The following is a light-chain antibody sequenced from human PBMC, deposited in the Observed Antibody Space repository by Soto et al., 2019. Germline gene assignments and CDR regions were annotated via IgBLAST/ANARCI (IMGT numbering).Light chain of an antibody. Sequence: EIVLTQSPATLSLSPGERGTLSCRASQNIGTYVAWYQQRPGQAPRLLIYDTFNRAHSIPARFSGGGSGPDFTLTISSLGPEDFAVYYCQNRAYWPWTFGQGTKVEI. CDR3: QNRAYWPWT. CDR1: QNIGTY. CDR2: DTF. J-gene: IGKJ1*01. V-gene: IGKV3-11*01.